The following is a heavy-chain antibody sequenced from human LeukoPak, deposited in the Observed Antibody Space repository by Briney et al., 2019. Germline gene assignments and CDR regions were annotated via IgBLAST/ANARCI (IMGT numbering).Heavy chain of an antibody. Sequence: PSETLSLTCAVYGGSFSGYYWSWIRQPPGKWLEWIGEINHSGSTNYNPSLKSRVTISVDTSKNQFSLKLSSVTAADTAVYHCARAEYYCDSSGRIDYYYYYMDVWGKGSTLTVSS. CDR2: INHSGST. CDR3: ARAEYYCDSSGRIDYYYYYMDV. V-gene: IGHV4-34*01. J-gene: IGHJ6*03. D-gene: IGHD3-22*01. CDR1: GGSFSGYY.